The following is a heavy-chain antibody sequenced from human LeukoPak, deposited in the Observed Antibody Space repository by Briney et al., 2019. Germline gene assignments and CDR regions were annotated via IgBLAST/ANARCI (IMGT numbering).Heavy chain of an antibody. V-gene: IGHV3-48*03. CDR2: ISSSGSTI. D-gene: IGHD1-26*01. J-gene: IGHJ3*02. CDR1: GITFSSYE. CDR3: AREGSGDAFDI. Sequence: PGGSLRLSCAASGITFSSYEMNWVRQAPGKGLEWVSYISSSGSTIYYADSVKGRFTISRDNAKNSLYLQMNSLRAEDTAVYYCAREGSGDAFDIWGQGTMVTVSS.